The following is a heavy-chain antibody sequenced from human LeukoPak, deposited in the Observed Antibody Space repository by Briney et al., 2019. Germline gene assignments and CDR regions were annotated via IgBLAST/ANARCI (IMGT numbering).Heavy chain of an antibody. D-gene: IGHD2-21*02. CDR3: ARDPAPGTAPPGWFDT. V-gene: IGHV1-18*01. CDR2: IGAYNAYT. Sequence: GASVNVSCKASGYTFSSYGIIWVRQAPGQGLEWMGWIGAYNAYTTCAQSFQGRLTVPTETSTTTADMKLRSLRSEGTAVYYCARDPAPGTAPPGWFDTWGQGTLVTVSS. J-gene: IGHJ5*02. CDR1: GYTFSSYG.